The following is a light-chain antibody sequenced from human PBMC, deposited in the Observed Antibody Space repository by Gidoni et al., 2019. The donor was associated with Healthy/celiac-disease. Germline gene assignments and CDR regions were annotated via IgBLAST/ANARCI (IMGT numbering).Light chain of an antibody. CDR2: GAS. CDR3: QQYGSSPGYT. J-gene: IGKJ2*01. CDR1: QSVSSSY. V-gene: IGKV3-20*01. Sequence: DIVLTQSPGTLSLSPGERATLSCRASQSVSSSYLAWYQQKPGQAPRLLIYGASSRATGIPDRFSGSGSGTDFTLTISRREPEDFAGYYCQQYGSSPGYTFGQGTKLEIK.